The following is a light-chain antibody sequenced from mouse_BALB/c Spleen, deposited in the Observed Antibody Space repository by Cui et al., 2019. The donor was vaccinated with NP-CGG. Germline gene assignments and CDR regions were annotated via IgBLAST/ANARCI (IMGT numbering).Light chain of an antibody. CDR3: LQYDNLP. Sequence: DIQMTQSPSSLFASLGGKVTITCKTSKDINKYIAWYQQKPGKGPRLLIHYTFTVQPDIPSRFSGSGSGRDYSFSISNLEPEDIATYYCLQYDNLPFGGGTKLEIK. CDR1: KDINKY. J-gene: IGKJ1*01. CDR2: YTF. V-gene: IGKV19-93*01.